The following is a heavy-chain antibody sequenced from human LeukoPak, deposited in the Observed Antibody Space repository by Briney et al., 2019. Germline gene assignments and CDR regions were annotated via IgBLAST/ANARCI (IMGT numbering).Heavy chain of an antibody. D-gene: IGHD3-10*01. CDR3: ARWIPYGSGSYYIKN. Sequence: GGSLRLSCAASGFTVSSNYMSWVRQAPGKGLEWVSVIYSGGSTYYADSVKGRFTISRDNSKNTLYLQMNSLRAEDTAVYYCARWIPYGSGSYYIKNWGQGTLVTVSS. V-gene: IGHV3-66*01. CDR1: GFTVSSNY. CDR2: IYSGGST. J-gene: IGHJ4*02.